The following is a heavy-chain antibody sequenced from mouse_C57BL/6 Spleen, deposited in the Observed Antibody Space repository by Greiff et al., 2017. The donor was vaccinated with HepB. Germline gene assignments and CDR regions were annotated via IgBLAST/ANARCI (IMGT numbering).Heavy chain of an antibody. CDR1: GYTFTSYW. D-gene: IGHD2-2*01. CDR2: IDPSDSYT. V-gene: IGHV1-69*01. J-gene: IGHJ3*01. CDR3: ARSHYGYDEFAY. Sequence: QVHVKQPGAELVMPGASVKLSCKASGYTFTSYWMHWVKQRPGQGLEWIGEIDPSDSYTNYNQKFKGKSTLTVDKSSSTAYMQLSSLTSEDSAVYYCARSHYGYDEFAYWGQGTLVTVSA.